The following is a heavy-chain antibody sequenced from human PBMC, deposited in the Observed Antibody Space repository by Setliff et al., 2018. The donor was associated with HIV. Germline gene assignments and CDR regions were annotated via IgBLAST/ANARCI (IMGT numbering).Heavy chain of an antibody. J-gene: IGHJ6*03. V-gene: IGHV1-3*01. D-gene: IGHD2-15*01. CDR1: GYTFTTYS. CDR3: GRMRSCSGGSCLPGALYYYHMDV. Sequence: GASVKVSCKASGYTFTTYSIHWVRQAPGQSLEWMGWINVGKGDTKYSQGLQGRITITRDTSANTAYMELSSLRSDDTAVYYCGRMRSCSGGSCLPGALYYYHMDVWGKGTTVTVSS. CDR2: INVGKGDT.